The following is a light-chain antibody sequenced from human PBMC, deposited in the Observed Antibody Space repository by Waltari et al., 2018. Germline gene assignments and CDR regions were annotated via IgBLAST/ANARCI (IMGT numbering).Light chain of an antibody. CDR1: SIGTKS. V-gene: IGLV3-21*02. CDR2: DDI. Sequence: SYVLTQPASVSVAPGQTATITCGGKSIGTKSVPWYQQTAGQTPVLVVYDDIKRPSGVPERFSGSNSGNTATLTISRVEDGDEADYYCQVWDSSSNHAVFGGGTKLTVL. J-gene: IGLJ2*01. CDR3: QVWDSSSNHAV.